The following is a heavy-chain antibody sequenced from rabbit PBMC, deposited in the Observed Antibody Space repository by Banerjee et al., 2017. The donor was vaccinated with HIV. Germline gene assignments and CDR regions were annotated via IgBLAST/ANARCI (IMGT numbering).Heavy chain of an antibody. V-gene: IGHV1S45*01. CDR1: GFSFSNKYV. J-gene: IGHJ4*01. CDR3: ARSGSGDYRRVNL. D-gene: IGHD1-1*01. CDR2: INTSSGNT. Sequence: QEQLEESGGDLVKPEGSLTLTCTASGFSFSNKYVMCWVRQAPGKGLEWIACINTSSGNTVYATWAKGRFTISKTSWTTVTLQMTSLTAADTATYFCARSGSGDYRRVNLWGPGTLVTVS.